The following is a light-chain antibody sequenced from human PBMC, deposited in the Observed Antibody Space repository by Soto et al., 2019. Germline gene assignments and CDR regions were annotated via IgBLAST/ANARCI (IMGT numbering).Light chain of an antibody. J-gene: IGLJ2*01. CDR1: SSDVGGYNY. Sequence: QSALTQPRSVSGSPGQSVTISCTGTSSDVGGYNYVSWYQQHPGKAPKLMIYDVSKRPSGVPDRFSGSKSGNTASLTISGXXXXXXADYYCCSYAGSYTLVVFGGGTKLTVL. CDR3: CSYAGSYTLVV. V-gene: IGLV2-11*01. CDR2: DVS.